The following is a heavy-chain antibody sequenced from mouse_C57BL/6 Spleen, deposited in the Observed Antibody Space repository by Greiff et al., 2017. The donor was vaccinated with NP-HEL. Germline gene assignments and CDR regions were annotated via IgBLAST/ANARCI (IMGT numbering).Heavy chain of an antibody. J-gene: IGHJ2*01. CDR2: NHPNSGST. Sequence: VQLQQPGAELVKPGASVKLSCKASGYTFTSYWMHWVKQRPGQGLEWIGMNHPNSGSTNYNEKFKSKATLTVDKSSSTAYMQLSSLTSEDSAVYYCAPYGYDNYFDYWGQGTTLTVSS. CDR1: GYTFTSYW. V-gene: IGHV1-64*01. CDR3: APYGYDNYFDY. D-gene: IGHD2-2*01.